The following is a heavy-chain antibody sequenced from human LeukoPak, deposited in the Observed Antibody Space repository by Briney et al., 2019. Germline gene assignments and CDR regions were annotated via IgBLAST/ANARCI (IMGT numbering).Heavy chain of an antibody. CDR3: TRDGMITFGGVIYYYGMDV. J-gene: IGHJ6*02. V-gene: IGHV3-49*04. CDR2: IRSKAYGGTT. CDR1: GFTFGDYA. Sequence: PGGSLRLSCTASGFTFGDYAMSWVRQAPGKGLEWVGFIRSKAYGGTTEYAASVKGRFTISRDDSRSIAYLQMNSLKTEDTAVYYCTRDGMITFGGVIYYYGMDVWGQGTTVTVSS. D-gene: IGHD3-16*01.